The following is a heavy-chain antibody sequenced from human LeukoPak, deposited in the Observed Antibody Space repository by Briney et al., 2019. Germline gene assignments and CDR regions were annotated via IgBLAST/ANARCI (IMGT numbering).Heavy chain of an antibody. CDR1: GGSISSSSYY. Sequence: PSETLSLTCTVSGGSISSSSYYWGWIRQPPGKGLEWIGSIYYSGSTYYNPSLKSRVTISVDTSKNQFSLKLSSVTAADTAVYYCARVSVAAAGTTIDYWGQGTLVTVSS. CDR2: IYYSGST. V-gene: IGHV4-39*07. D-gene: IGHD6-13*01. J-gene: IGHJ4*02. CDR3: ARVSVAAAGTTIDY.